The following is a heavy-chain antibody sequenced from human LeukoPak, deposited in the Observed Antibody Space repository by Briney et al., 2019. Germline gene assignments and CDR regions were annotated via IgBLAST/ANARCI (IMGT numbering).Heavy chain of an antibody. J-gene: IGHJ4*02. CDR2: IYYSGST. D-gene: IGHD3-22*01. CDR1: GYSISSGYY. CDR3: ARAVGVYYYDSKGYFDY. Sequence: SETLSLTCTVSGYSISSGYYWGWIRQPPGKGLEWIGSIYYSGSTYYNPSLKSRVTISVDTSKNQFSLKLSSVTAADTAVYYCARAVGVYYYDSKGYFDYWGQGTLVTVSS. V-gene: IGHV4-38-2*02.